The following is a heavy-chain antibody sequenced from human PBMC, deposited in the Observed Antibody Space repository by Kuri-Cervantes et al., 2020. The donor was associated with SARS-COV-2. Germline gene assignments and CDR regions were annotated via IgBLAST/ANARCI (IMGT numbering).Heavy chain of an antibody. D-gene: IGHD5-12*01. CDR2: ISSESAYI. J-gene: IGHJ4*02. CDR3: AIDPRTVATRLPGY. CDR1: GFSFSTYA. Sequence: ETLSLTCAASGFSFSTYAMTWVRQARRKGLEWVSSISSESAYIYYAESVRGRFAISRDNARKSVYLQMNSLRAEDTAVYYCAIDPRTVATRLPGYWGQGTLVTVSS. V-gene: IGHV3-21*01.